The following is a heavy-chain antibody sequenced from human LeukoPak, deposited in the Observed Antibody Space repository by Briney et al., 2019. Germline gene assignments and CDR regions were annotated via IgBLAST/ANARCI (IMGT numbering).Heavy chain of an antibody. CDR3: ARTRRGVVRGVRWNYFDY. D-gene: IGHD3-10*01. CDR1: GGSISSYY. J-gene: IGHJ4*02. V-gene: IGHV4-4*09. Sequence: SETLSLTCTVSGGSISSYYWSWIRQPAGKGLEWIGYIYTSGSTNYNPSLKSRVTISVDTSKNQFSLKLSSVTAADTAVYYCARTRRGVVRGVRWNYFDYWGQGTLVTVSS. CDR2: IYTSGST.